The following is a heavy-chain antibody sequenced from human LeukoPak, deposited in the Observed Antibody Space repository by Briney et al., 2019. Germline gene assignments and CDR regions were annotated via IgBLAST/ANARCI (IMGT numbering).Heavy chain of an antibody. V-gene: IGHV1-18*04. CDR1: GYTFTSYG. D-gene: IGHD3-9*01. J-gene: IGHJ4*02. CDR2: ISAYNGNT. CDR3: ARAMYYDILTGYSALDY. Sequence: ASVKVSCKASGYTFTSYGISWVRQAPGQGLEWMGWISAYNGNTNYAQKLQGRVTMTIDTSTSTAYMELRSLRSDDTAVYYCARAMYYDILTGYSALDYWGQGTLVTVSS.